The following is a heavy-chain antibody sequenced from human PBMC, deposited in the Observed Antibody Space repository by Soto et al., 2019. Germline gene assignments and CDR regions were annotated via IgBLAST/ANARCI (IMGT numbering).Heavy chain of an antibody. V-gene: IGHV1-69*01. CDR2: IIPFFKGT. D-gene: IGHD3-16*01. Sequence: QVQLVQSGAEVKMPESSVQVSCKASGGTFTSHAISWVRQAPGQGLEWMGVIIPFFKGTYYAQKFQGRVTITADDSMTTVYMDLYDLSSEDTAVYYCAGDVTVNYYDSPYSYYATDVWGQGTTVTVSS. J-gene: IGHJ6*02. CDR1: GGTFTSHA. CDR3: AGDVTVNYYDSPYSYYATDV.